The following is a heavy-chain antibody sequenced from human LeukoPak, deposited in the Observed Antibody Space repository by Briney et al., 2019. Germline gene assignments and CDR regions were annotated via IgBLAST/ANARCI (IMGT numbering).Heavy chain of an antibody. V-gene: IGHV1-69*05. CDR2: IIPIFGTA. D-gene: IGHD1/OR15-1a*01. Sequence: SVKVSCKASGGTFSSYAISWVRQAPGQGLEWVGGIIPIFGTANYAQKFQGRVTITTDESTSTAYMELSSLRSEDTAVYYCARENHKSIGNTRSPSYYFDYWGQGTLVTVSS. J-gene: IGHJ4*02. CDR3: ARENHKSIGNTRSPSYYFDY. CDR1: GGTFSSYA.